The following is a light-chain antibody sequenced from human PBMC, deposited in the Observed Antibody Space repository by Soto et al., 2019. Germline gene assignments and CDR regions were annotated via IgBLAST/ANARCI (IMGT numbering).Light chain of an antibody. CDR2: GNS. V-gene: IGLV1-40*01. J-gene: IGLJ2*01. Sequence: QSVLTQPPSVSGAPGRRVTISCTGNSSNIGAGYDVHWYQQLPGTAPKLLIYGNSNRPSGVPDRFSGSKSGTSASLAITGLQAEDEADYYCQSYDSSLSVFGGGTKVTVL. CDR3: QSYDSSLSV. CDR1: SSNIGAGYD.